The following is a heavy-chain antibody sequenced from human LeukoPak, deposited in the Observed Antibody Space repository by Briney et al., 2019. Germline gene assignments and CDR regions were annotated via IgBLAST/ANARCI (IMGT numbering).Heavy chain of an antibody. D-gene: IGHD3-9*01. CDR3: AATGGYFDWFSDY. CDR2: ISGSGGST. Sequence: PGGSLRLSCAASGFTFSSYAMSWVRQAPGKGLEWVSAISGSGGSTYYADSVKGRFTISRDNSKNTLYLQMNSLRAEDTAVYYCAATGGYFDWFSDYWGQGTLVTVSS. CDR1: GFTFSSYA. J-gene: IGHJ4*02. V-gene: IGHV3-23*01.